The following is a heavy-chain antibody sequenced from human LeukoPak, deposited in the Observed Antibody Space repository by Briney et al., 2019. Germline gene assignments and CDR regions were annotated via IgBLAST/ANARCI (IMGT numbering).Heavy chain of an antibody. CDR1: GFTFSTCA. Sequence: PGGSLRLSRAASGFTFSTCAMSWVRQAPGKGLEWVSSIGTGGSRYYADSVKGRFTISRDNAKNTLYLQMSSLRVEDTAVYYCAKGLQAERGNPRPIDFWGQGTLVTVSS. V-gene: IGHV3-23*01. CDR2: IGTGGSR. CDR3: AKGLQAERGNPRPIDF. J-gene: IGHJ4*02. D-gene: IGHD3-16*01.